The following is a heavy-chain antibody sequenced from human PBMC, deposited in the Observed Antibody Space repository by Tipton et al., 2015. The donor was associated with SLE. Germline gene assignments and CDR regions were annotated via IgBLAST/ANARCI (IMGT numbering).Heavy chain of an antibody. Sequence: SLRLSCATSGFTFSKYAMNWVRQAPGRGLEYVSGISGGGDNIYYTDSVKGRFTISRANSKNILYLQMNSLRDEDTAVYYCSKDKAGMAVTGNWYFDLWGRSALVTVSS. CDR1: GFTFSKYA. CDR3: SKDKAGMAVTGNWYFDL. CDR2: ISGGGDNI. V-gene: IGHV3-23*01. D-gene: IGHD6-19*01. J-gene: IGHJ2*01.